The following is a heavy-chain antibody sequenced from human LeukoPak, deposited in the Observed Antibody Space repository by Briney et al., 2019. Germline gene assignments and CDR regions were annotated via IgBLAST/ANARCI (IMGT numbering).Heavy chain of an antibody. J-gene: IGHJ4*02. CDR3: AKDGGLWVSAHWGDS. Sequence: GESLRLSCAASGFTFSSYTMSWVRQAPGKGLEWVSTITTSDGNTYYADSVKGRFTVSRDNSKNTQFLQMNSLRAEDTAVYYCAKDGGLWVSAHWGDSWGRGTMVTVSS. V-gene: IGHV3-23*01. D-gene: IGHD7-27*01. CDR2: ITTSDGNT. CDR1: GFTFSSYT.